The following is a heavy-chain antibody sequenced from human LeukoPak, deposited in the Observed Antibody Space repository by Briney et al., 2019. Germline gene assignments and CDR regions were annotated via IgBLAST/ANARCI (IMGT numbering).Heavy chain of an antibody. CDR3: ARIYGDYEVNYYYGMDV. J-gene: IGHJ6*02. V-gene: IGHV4-30-4*01. Sequence: PSQTLSLTCTVSGGSISSGDYYWSWIRQPPGKGLEWIGYIYYSGSTYYNPSLKSRVTISVDTSKNQFSLKLSSVTAADTAVYYCARIYGDYEVNYYYGMDVWGQGTTVTVSS. D-gene: IGHD4-17*01. CDR1: GGSISSGDYY. CDR2: IYYSGST.